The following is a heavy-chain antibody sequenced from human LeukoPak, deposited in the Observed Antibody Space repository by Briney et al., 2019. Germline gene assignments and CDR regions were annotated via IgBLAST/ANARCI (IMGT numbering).Heavy chain of an antibody. J-gene: IGHJ6*02. D-gene: IGHD3/OR15-3a*01. CDR1: GGSISSYY. CDR3: ARVDSATYYYGMDV. V-gene: IGHV4-4*07. CDR2: IYTSGST. Sequence: SETLSLTCTVSGGSISSYYWSWIRQPAGKGLEWIGRIYTSGSTNYNPSLKSRVTISVDTSNNQFSLKLNSVTAADTALYYCARVDSATYYYGMDVWGQGTTVTVSS.